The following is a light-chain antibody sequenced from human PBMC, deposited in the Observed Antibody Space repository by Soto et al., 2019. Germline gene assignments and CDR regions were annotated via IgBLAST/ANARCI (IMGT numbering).Light chain of an antibody. V-gene: IGKV1-33*01. J-gene: IGKJ4*01. Sequence: IQLTQSPSSLSPSVGDRVTITCQASQDISNYLNWYQQKPGKAPKLLIYDASNLETGVPSRFSGSGSGTDFTFTISSLKPEDIETYYCQQYDNLPLTFGGGTKVDIK. CDR1: QDISNY. CDR3: QQYDNLPLT. CDR2: DAS.